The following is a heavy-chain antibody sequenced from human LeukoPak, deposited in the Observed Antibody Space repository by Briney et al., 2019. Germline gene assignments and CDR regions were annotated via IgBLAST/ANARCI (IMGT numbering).Heavy chain of an antibody. CDR1: GDTVSSNSAA. CDR3: ANFYLDT. V-gene: IGHV6-1*01. CDR2: TYFRSKWYN. D-gene: IGHD3-22*01. Sequence: SQTLSLTCAISGDTVSSNSAAWTWIRQSPSRGLEWLGRTYFRSKWYNDYAESVKGRISISPDTSKNQFSLQLNSVNPEDTAVYYCANFYLDTWSQGSLVTVSS. J-gene: IGHJ5*02.